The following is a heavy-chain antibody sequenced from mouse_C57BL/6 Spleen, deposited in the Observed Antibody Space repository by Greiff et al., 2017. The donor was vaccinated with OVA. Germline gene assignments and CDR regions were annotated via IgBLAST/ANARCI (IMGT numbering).Heavy chain of an antibody. D-gene: IGHD2-3*01. Sequence: EVQLQQSGPVLVKPGASVKMSCKASGYTFTDYYMNWVKQSHGKSLEWIGVINPYNGGTSYNQKFKGKATLTVDKSSSTAYMELNSLTSEDSAVYYCARWGCAPFDYWGQGTTLTDSS. CDR1: GYTFTDYY. V-gene: IGHV1-19*01. CDR2: INPYNGGT. J-gene: IGHJ2*01. CDR3: ARWGCAPFDY.